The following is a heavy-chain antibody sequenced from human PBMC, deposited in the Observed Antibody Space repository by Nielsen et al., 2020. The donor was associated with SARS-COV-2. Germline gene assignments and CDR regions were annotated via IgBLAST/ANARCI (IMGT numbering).Heavy chain of an antibody. D-gene: IGHD4-17*01. Sequence: GGSLRLSCAASGFPFSSYNMNWVRQAPGKGLEWVSYISSSGTIIHYADSVRGRFTISRDNAKSSLYLQMSSLRAEDTALYYCARDDSNYGDYAPIDCWGQGTQVTVSS. CDR2: ISSSGTII. CDR1: GFPFSSYN. V-gene: IGHV3-48*04. J-gene: IGHJ4*02. CDR3: ARDDSNYGDYAPIDC.